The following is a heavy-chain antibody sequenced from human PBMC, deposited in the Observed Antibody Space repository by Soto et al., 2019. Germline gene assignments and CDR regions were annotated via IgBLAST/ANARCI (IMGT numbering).Heavy chain of an antibody. D-gene: IGHD6-13*01. CDR1: GYTFTSYD. V-gene: IGHV1-8*01. CDR3: ATGYSSSWYYYYYGMDV. CDR2: MNPNSGNT. Sequence: QVQLVQSGAEVKKPGASVKVSCKASGYTFTSYDINWVRQATGQGLEWMGWMNPNSGNTGYAQKFQGRVTMTRNTSISTAYMELSSLRSDDTAVYYCATGYSSSWYYYYYGMDVWGQGTTVTVSS. J-gene: IGHJ6*02.